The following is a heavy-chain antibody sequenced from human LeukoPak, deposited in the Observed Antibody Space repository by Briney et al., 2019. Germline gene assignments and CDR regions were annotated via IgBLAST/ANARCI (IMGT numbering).Heavy chain of an antibody. CDR2: IRYDGSNK. CDR1: GFTFSSYG. D-gene: IGHD1-26*01. J-gene: IGHJ4*02. Sequence: GGSLRLSCAASGFTFSSYGMHWVPQAPGKGLECVAFIRYDGSNKYHADFVKGRFTISRDNSKNTLYLQMSSLRAEDTAVYYCAKDGGGSYFDYWGQGTLVTVSS. CDR3: AKDGGGSYFDY. V-gene: IGHV3-30*02.